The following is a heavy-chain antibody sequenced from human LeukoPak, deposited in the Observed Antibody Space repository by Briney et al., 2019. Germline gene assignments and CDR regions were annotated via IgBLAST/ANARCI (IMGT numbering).Heavy chain of an antibody. J-gene: IGHJ6*02. CDR2: INHSGST. V-gene: IGHV4-34*01. D-gene: IGHD2-15*01. CDR3: ARGNRVVVVAATHYYYYGMDV. Sequence: SETLSLTCAVYGGSFSGYYWSWIRQPPGKGLEWIGEINHSGSTNYNPSLKSRVTISVDTSKNQFSLKLSPVTAADTAVYYCARGNRVVVVAATHYYYYGMDVWGQGTTVTVSS. CDR1: GGSFSGYY.